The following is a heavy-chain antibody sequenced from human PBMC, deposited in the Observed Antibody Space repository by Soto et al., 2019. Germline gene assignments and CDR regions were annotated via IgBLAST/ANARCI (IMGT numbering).Heavy chain of an antibody. CDR3: AKPSRCCSGRSCYSYSEY. CDR1: GFTFSSYA. CDR2: ISGSGGST. J-gene: IGHJ4*02. V-gene: IGHV3-23*01. D-gene: IGHD2-15*01. Sequence: PGGSLRLCCAASGFTFSSYAMSWVRQAPGKGLEWVSAISGSGGSTYYADSVKGRFTISRDNSKNTLYLQMNSLRAEDTAGDYCAKPSRCCSGRSCYSYSEYCGPRSRVTV.